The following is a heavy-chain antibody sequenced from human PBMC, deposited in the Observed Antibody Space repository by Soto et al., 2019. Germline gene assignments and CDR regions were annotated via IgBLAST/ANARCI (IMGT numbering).Heavy chain of an antibody. CDR1: GFTVSTYG. CDR2: ISRDGGTK. CDR3: TGEVASGY. V-gene: IGHV3-30*03. D-gene: IGHD2-8*02. Sequence: QVQLVESGGGVVQPGRSLRLSCAVSGFTVSTYGMHWVRQAPGKGLEWVAVISRDGGTKYYADSVKGRFTISRDNSRNTLFLEMNSLRGDDMAVYYCTGEVASGYWGQGNLVTVS. J-gene: IGHJ4*02.